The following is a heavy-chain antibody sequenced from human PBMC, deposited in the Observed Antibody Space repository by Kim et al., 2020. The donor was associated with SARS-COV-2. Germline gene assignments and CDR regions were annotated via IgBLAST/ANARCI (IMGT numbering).Heavy chain of an antibody. CDR1: GGSISSYY. CDR3: ATTPNYYDSSGFDY. Sequence: SETLSLTCTVSGGSISSYYWSWIRQPPGKGLEWIGYIYYSGSTNYNPSLKSRATISVDTSKNQFSLKLSSVTAADTAVYYCATTPNYYDSSGFDYWGQGTLVTVSS. CDR2: IYYSGST. V-gene: IGHV4-59*01. J-gene: IGHJ4*02. D-gene: IGHD3-22*01.